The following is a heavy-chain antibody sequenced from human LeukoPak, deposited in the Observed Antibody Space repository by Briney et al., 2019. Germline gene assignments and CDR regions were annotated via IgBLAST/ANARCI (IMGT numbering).Heavy chain of an antibody. CDR1: GGTFSSYA. D-gene: IGHD3-10*01. CDR3: ASTRIPMLRGPFDP. J-gene: IGHJ5*02. Sequence: SVKVSCKASGGTFSSYAISWVRQAPGQGLEWMGGIIPIFGIANYAQTFQGRVTMTEDTSTDTAYMELSSLRSGDTAVYYCASTRIPMLRGPFDPWGQGTLVTVSS. CDR2: IIPIFGIA. V-gene: IGHV1-69*10.